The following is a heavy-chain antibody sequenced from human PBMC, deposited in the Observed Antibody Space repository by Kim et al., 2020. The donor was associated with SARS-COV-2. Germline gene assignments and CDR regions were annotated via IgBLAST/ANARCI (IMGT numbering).Heavy chain of an antibody. Sequence: SVKVSCKASGGTFSSYAMSWVRQAPGQGLEWMGGIITIFGTANYAQKFQGRVAITADESTSTAYLELSSLRSEDTAVYYCARRHSYNSSGKDYWGDGTL. V-gene: IGHV1-69*13. CDR1: GGTFSSYA. CDR3: ARRHSYNSSGKDY. D-gene: IGHD3-22*01. J-gene: IGHJ4*01. CDR2: IITIFGTA.